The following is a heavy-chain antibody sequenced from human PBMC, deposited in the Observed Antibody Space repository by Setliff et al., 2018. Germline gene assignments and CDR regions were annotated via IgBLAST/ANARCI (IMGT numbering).Heavy chain of an antibody. V-gene: IGHV1-2*02. CDR3: ARVPRLEWLLPTFDS. CDR2: IDPKSGRT. Sequence: ASVKVSCKTSGYPFVGYFIYWMRQAPGQGLEWVGWIDPKSGRTDYAQNLQGRVTMTIDTSTSTAYMELRSLRSDDTAVYYCARVPRLEWLLPTFDSWGQGTLVTVSS. D-gene: IGHD3-3*01. J-gene: IGHJ4*02. CDR1: GYPFVGYF.